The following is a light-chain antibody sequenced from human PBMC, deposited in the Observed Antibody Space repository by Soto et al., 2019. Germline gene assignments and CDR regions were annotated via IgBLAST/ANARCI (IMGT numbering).Light chain of an antibody. CDR3: QQTYSTPLT. Sequence: DIQMTQSPSSLSASVGDRGTITCRASQSIYNYLSWYQQKPGKAPKLLIYDASSLKSGVPPRFSGSGSGTEFTLSINSLQPEDFATYYCQQTYSTPLTFGGGTKVDIK. J-gene: IGKJ4*01. CDR1: QSIYNY. CDR2: DAS. V-gene: IGKV1-39*01.